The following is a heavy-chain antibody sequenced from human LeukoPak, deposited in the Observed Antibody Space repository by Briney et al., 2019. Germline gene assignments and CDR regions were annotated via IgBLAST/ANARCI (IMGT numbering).Heavy chain of an antibody. V-gene: IGHV3-21*01. J-gene: IGHJ3*02. D-gene: IGHD3-16*01. CDR1: GFTVSSNY. Sequence: GGSLRLSCAASGFTVSSNYMSWVRQAPGKGLEWVSSISSSSSYIYYADSVKGRFTISRDNAKNSLYLQMNSLRAEDTAVYYCARDGLHLGLGAFDIWGQGTMVTVSS. CDR3: ARDGLHLGLGAFDI. CDR2: ISSSSSYI.